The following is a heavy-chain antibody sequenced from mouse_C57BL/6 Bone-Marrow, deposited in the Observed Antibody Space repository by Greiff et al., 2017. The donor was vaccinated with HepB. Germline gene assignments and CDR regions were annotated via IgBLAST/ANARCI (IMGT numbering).Heavy chain of an antibody. CDR2: INPYNGGT. CDR1: GYTFTDYY. CDR3: ARSGGNPAWFAY. Sequence: EVQLQQSGPVLVKPGASVKMSCKASGYTFTDYYMNWVKQSHGKSLEWIGVINPYNGGTSYNQKFKGKATLTVDKSSSTAYMELNSLTSEDSAVYYCARSGGNPAWFAYWGQGTLVTVSA. J-gene: IGHJ3*01. D-gene: IGHD2-1*01. V-gene: IGHV1-19*01.